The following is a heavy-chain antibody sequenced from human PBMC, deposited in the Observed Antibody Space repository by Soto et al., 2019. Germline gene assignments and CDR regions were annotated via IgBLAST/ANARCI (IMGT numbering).Heavy chain of an antibody. CDR2: INGVDGTT. CDR3: ARETPHCGGDCLDY. CDR1: GFIVSSHE. D-gene: IGHD2-21*02. J-gene: IGHJ4*02. V-gene: IGHV3-48*03. Sequence: EVQLVESGGGLVQPGGSLRLSCTASGFIVSSHEVNWFRQAPGKGLEWLSYINGVDGTTYYADSVKGRFTVSRDSAENSFHLQMNSLRAEDTAVYYCARETPHCGGDCLDYWGQGTLVTVSS.